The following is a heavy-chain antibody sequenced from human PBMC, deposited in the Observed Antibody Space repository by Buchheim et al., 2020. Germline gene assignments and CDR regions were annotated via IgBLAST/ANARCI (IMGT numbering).Heavy chain of an antibody. CDR1: GGSFSGYY. CDR3: ARAVAEVDIVVVPAAMYYYYYYYMDV. V-gene: IGHV4-34*01. Sequence: QVQLQQWGAGLLKPSETLSLTCAVYGGSFSGYYWSWIRQPPGKGLEWIGEINHSGGTNYNPSLKSRVTISVDTSKNQFSLKLSSVTAADTAVYYCARAVAEVDIVVVPAAMYYYYYYYMDVWGKGTT. J-gene: IGHJ6*03. D-gene: IGHD2-2*03. CDR2: INHSGGT.